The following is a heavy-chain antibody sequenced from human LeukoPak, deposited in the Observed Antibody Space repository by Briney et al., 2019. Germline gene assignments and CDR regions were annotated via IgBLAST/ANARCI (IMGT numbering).Heavy chain of an antibody. CDR2: IYSSGST. CDR1: GGSISSYY. D-gene: IGHD6-13*01. V-gene: IGHV4-4*07. J-gene: IGHJ4*02. CDR3: ARDRAAAGTQFDY. Sequence: SETLSLTCTVSGGSISSYYWSWIRQAAGKGLEWIGRIYSSGSTDYNPSLKSRVTMSVDTSKNQFSLKLSSVTAADTAVYYCARDRAAAGTQFDYWGQGTLVTVSS.